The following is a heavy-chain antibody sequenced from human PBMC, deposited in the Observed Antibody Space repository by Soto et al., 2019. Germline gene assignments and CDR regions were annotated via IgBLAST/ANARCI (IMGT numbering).Heavy chain of an antibody. D-gene: IGHD2-15*01. CDR2: VPGGGSGS. V-gene: IGHV3-74*01. CDR1: GFTLSNHW. CDR3: VRGTRDLGGMDY. Sequence: EVQLVESGGDLVPPGGSLRLSCAASGFTLSNHWLHWVRQAPGTGLVWVSRVPGGGSGSSYADSVKGRFTSICDNAENTLHLQMNGLRGEDSAIYYCVRGTRDLGGMDYWGRGTLVAVSS. J-gene: IGHJ4*02.